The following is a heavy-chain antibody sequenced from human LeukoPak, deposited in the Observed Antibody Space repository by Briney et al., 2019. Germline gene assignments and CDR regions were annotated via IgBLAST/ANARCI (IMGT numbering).Heavy chain of an antibody. CDR3: ASQPAGDDAFDI. CDR2: IKQDGIEK. D-gene: IGHD2-21*02. Sequence: GGSLRLSCAASGFTFSSYWMSWVRQAPGKGLEWVANIKQDGIEKYYVDSVKGRFTISRDNAKNSLYLQMNSLRAEDTAVYYCASQPAGDDAFDIWGQGTMVTVSS. CDR1: GFTFSSYW. J-gene: IGHJ3*02. V-gene: IGHV3-7*01.